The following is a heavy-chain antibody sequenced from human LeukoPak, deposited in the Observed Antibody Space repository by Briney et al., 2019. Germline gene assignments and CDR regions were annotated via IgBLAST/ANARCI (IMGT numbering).Heavy chain of an antibody. CDR3: ARGLTIFDYYYYYGMDV. CDR2: INPNSGGT. D-gene: IGHD3-3*01. CDR1: GYTFTGYY. Sequence: GASVNVSCKASGYTFTGYYMHWVRQAPGQGLEWMGWINPNSGGTNYAQKFQGRVTMTRDTSISTAYMELSRLRSDDTAVYYCARGLTIFDYYYYYGMDVWGQGTTVTVSS. J-gene: IGHJ6*02. V-gene: IGHV1-2*02.